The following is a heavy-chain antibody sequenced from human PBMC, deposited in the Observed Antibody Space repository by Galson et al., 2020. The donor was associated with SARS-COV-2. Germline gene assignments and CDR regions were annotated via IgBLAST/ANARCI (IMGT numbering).Heavy chain of an antibody. CDR2: IIQDGSAK. J-gene: IGHJ6*02. D-gene: IGHD6-13*01. CDR3: AIGIAAAGQDYYYYGMGV. Sequence: GGSLRPTCAASGFTLSSYWMSCCRQAPGKGLEWLANIIQDGSAKYSVDSVTGRFTISRDNAKNSLYLQMSSLSAEDTALYYCAIGIAAAGQDYYYYGMGVWGQGTTVIGSS. V-gene: IGHV3-7*01. CDR1: GFTLSSYW.